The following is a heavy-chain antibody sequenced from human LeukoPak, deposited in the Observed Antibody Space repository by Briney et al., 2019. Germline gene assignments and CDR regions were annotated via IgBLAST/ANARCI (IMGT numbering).Heavy chain of an antibody. CDR3: ARGHRIINGLYV. CDR1: GYTLSDYY. V-gene: IGHV1-2*02. J-gene: IGHJ6*02. CDR2: LNPHRGGT. Sequence: GASVKVSCKASGYTLSDYYIYWVRQPPGQGLEWLGCLNPHRGGTNYAQKFQGRVTLTRDTSISTAYMELTTLTSDDTAIYYCARGHRIINGLYVWGQGTTVIVSS.